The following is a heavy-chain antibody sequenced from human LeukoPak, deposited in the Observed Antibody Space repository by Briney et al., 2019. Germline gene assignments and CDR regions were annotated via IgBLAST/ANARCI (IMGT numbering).Heavy chain of an antibody. CDR2: ISAYNGNT. V-gene: IGHV1-18*01. CDR1: GYTFTSYG. D-gene: IGHD6-6*01. CDR3: AREAVGIAARPAFDP. Sequence: ASVKVSCKASGYTFTSYGISWVRQAPGQGLEWMGWISAYNGNTNYAQKLQGRVTMTTDTSTSTAYMELRSLRSDDTAVYYCAREAVGIAARPAFDPWGQGTLVTVSS. J-gene: IGHJ5*02.